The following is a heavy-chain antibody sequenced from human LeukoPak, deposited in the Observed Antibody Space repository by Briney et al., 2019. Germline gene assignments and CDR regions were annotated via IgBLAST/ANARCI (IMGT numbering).Heavy chain of an antibody. Sequence: PGGSLRLSCAASGFTFSVYWMHWVRQTPGKGLVWVSRINNDGKRTDYADSVKGRFTISRDNSKNTLDLQMDSLRVEDTAVYFCARDGGSGIRYDNYIYYGMDVWGQGTTVTVSS. D-gene: IGHD3-16*01. CDR2: INNDGKRT. CDR1: GFTFSVYW. J-gene: IGHJ6*02. V-gene: IGHV3-74*01. CDR3: ARDGGSGIRYDNYIYYGMDV.